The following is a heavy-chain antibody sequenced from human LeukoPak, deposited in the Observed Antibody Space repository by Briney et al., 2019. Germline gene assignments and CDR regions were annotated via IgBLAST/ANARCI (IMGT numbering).Heavy chain of an antibody. CDR1: GYSFTSYW. D-gene: IGHD5-12*01. CDR2: TYPGDSDT. CDR3: ARHGLYRGYSGYPSSDY. Sequence: GESLKISCKGSGYSFTSYWIGWVRQMPGKGLEWMGITYPGDSDTRYSPSFQGLVTISADESISTAYLQWSSLKASDTAMYYCARHGLYRGYSGYPSSDYWGQGTLVTVSS. V-gene: IGHV5-51*01. J-gene: IGHJ4*02.